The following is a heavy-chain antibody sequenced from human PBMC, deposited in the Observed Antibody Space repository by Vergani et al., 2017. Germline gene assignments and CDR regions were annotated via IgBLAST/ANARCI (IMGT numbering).Heavy chain of an antibody. CDR3: AKALYDSSGYGSDYAFDI. V-gene: IGHV3-48*01. Sequence: EVQLVESGGGLVQPGGSLRLSCAASGFTFSSYSMNWVRQAPGKGLEWVSYISSSSSTIYYADSVKGRFTISRDNAKNSLYLQMNSLRAEDTAVYYCAKALYDSSGYGSDYAFDIWGQGTMVTVSS. CDR1: GFTFSSYS. CDR2: ISSSSSTI. D-gene: IGHD3-22*01. J-gene: IGHJ3*02.